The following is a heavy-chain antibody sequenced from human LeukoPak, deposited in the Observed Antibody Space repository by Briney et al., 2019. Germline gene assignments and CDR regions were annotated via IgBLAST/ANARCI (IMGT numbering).Heavy chain of an antibody. CDR2: MNPNSGNA. D-gene: IGHD3-10*01. V-gene: IGHV1-8*01. CDR1: GYTFTSYD. CDR3: ARSGTMGFDP. Sequence: ASVKVSCKASGYTFTSYDINWVRQATGQGLEWMGWMNPNSGNAGYAQKFQGWVTMTRDTSISTAYMELSRLRSDDTAVYYCARSGTMGFDPWGQGTLVTVSS. J-gene: IGHJ5*02.